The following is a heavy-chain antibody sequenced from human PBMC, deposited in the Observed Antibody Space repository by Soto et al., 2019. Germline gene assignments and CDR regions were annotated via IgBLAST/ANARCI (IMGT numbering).Heavy chain of an antibody. Sequence: QVQLVESGGGVVQPGRSLRLSCAASGFTFSSSGMHWVRQAPGKGLEWVAVIWSDGSKNNYADSVKGRFTISRDNSKNILFLQLNSLRAEDTAVYYCAREVKFERSGKYLGYWGQGTLVTVSS. CDR2: IWSDGSKN. D-gene: IGHD3-3*01. V-gene: IGHV3-33*01. CDR1: GFTFSSSG. CDR3: AREVKFERSGKYLGY. J-gene: IGHJ4*02.